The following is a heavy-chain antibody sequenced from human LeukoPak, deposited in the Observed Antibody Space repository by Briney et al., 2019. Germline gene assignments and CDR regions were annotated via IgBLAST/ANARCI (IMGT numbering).Heavy chain of an antibody. CDR1: GYRFASYW. CDR3: ARSASGWFYFDY. J-gene: IGHJ4*02. V-gene: IGHV5-51*01. CDR2: IHPADSET. D-gene: IGHD6-19*01. Sequence: GDSLKISCKGSGYRFASYWIGWVRQMPGKGLEWMGVIHPADSETRYSPSFQGQVTISVDKSISTAYVQWSSLKAPDSAMYYCARSASGWFYFDYWGQGTLATISP.